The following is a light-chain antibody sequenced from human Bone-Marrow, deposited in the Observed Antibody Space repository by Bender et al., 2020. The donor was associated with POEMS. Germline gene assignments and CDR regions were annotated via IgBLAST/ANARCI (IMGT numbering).Light chain of an antibody. CDR1: SSDVGSYNL. CDR3: AAWEDSLNGWV. Sequence: QSALTQPASVSGSPGQSITISCIGTSSDVGSYNLVSWYQQHPGEAPKLMIYEGSERPSGVPDRFSGSKSGTSASLAISGLQSEDEADYYCAAWEDSLNGWVFGGGTKLTVL. V-gene: IGLV2-14*02. J-gene: IGLJ3*02. CDR2: EGS.